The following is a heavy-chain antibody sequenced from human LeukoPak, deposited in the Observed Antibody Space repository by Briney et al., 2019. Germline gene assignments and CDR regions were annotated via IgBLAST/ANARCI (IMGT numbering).Heavy chain of an antibody. V-gene: IGHV1-69*05. CDR1: GGTFSSYA. CDR3: ARDRGSSGSPENWFDP. CDR2: IIPIFGTA. J-gene: IGHJ5*02. D-gene: IGHD1-26*01. Sequence: HVASVKVSCKASGGTFSSYAISWVRQAPGQGLEWMGGIIPIFGTANYAQKFQGRVTITTDESTSTAYMELSSLRSEDTAVYYCARDRGSSGSPENWFDPWGQGTLVTVSS.